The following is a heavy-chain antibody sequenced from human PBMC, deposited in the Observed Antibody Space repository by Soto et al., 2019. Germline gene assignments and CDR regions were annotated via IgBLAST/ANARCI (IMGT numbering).Heavy chain of an antibody. D-gene: IGHD6-19*01. CDR1: GFTFSSYG. CDR3: AKEGSSSQTIAVAGPLDY. V-gene: IGHV3-30*18. J-gene: IGHJ4*02. Sequence: HPGGSLRLSCAASGFTFSSYGMHWVRQAPGKGLEWVAVISYDGSNKYYADSVKGRSTISRDNSKNTLYLQMNSLRAEDTAVYYCAKEGSSSQTIAVAGPLDYWGQGTLVTVSS. CDR2: ISYDGSNK.